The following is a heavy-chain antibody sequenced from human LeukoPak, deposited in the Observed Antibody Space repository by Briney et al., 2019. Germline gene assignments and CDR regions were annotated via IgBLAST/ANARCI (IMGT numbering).Heavy chain of an antibody. J-gene: IGHJ6*03. CDR2: LSDSGGST. CDR3: TRDLTSYYYYYYMDV. D-gene: IGHD6-6*01. CDR1: GFTFSSCG. V-gene: IGHV3-23*01. Sequence: GGSLRLSCAASGFTFSSCGMSWVRQAPGKGLEWVSALSDSGGSTFYADSVKGRFTISRDNSKNTLYLQMNRLRAEDPAVYYSTRDLTSYYYYYYMDVWGKGTTVTVSS.